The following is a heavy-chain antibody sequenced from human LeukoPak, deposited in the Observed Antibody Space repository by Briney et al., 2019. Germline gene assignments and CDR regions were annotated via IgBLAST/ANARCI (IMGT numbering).Heavy chain of an antibody. J-gene: IGHJ4*02. CDR3: TRATNYDFWSGYYQNADFDY. Sequence: PGGSRRLSCAASGFTFTNAWMSWVRQAPGKGMEWVGFIRSKAYGGATEYAASVKGRFTISRDDCKSIAYLQMNSMKTEDTAVYYCTRATNYDFWSGYYQNADFDYWGQGTLVTVSS. V-gene: IGHV3-49*04. D-gene: IGHD3-3*01. CDR1: GFTFTNAW. CDR2: IRSKAYGGAT.